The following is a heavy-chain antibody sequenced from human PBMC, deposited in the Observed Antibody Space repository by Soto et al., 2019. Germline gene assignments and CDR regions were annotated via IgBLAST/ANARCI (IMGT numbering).Heavy chain of an antibody. CDR3: ARALRIAARPRVYHGMDV. D-gene: IGHD6-6*01. Sequence: RLSCAASGFTFSSYAMHWVRQAPGKGLEWVAVISYDGSNKYYAYSVKGRFTISRDNSKNTLYLQMNGLRAEDTAVYYCARALRIAARPRVYHGMDVWGQGTTVTVS. J-gene: IGHJ6*02. CDR1: GFTFSSYA. CDR2: ISYDGSNK. V-gene: IGHV3-30-3*01.